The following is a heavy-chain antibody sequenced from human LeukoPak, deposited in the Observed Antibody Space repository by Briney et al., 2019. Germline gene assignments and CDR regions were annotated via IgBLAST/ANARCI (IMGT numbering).Heavy chain of an antibody. J-gene: IGHJ4*02. V-gene: IGHV3-23*01. CDR2: IGSSGGGI. CDR3: ATDPNWGTHS. CDR1: GFTFSTYT. Sequence: GGSLRLSCAASGFTFSTYTMYWVRHPPGKRLEWVSIIGSSGGGIHYADSVKGRFTISRDNSKNALYLQMNSLRVEDTAVYYCATDPNWGTHSWGQGVLVTVSS. D-gene: IGHD7-27*01.